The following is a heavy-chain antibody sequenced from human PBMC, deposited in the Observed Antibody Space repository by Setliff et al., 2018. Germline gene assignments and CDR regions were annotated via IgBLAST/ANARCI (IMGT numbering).Heavy chain of an antibody. D-gene: IGHD1-7*01. CDR3: ARYITGTTPADY. J-gene: IGHJ4*02. CDR1: GYTFTSYG. CDR2: ISAYNGNT. V-gene: IGHV1-18*01. Sequence: ASVQVSCKASGYTFTSYGISWVRQAPGQGLEWMGWISAYNGNTNYAQKLQGRVTMTTDTSTSTAYMELRSLRSDDTAVYYCARYITGTTPADYWGQGTLVTVSS.